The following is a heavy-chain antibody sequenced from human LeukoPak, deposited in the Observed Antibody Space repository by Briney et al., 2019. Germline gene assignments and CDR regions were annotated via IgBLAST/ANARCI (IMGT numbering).Heavy chain of an antibody. V-gene: IGHV5-51*01. D-gene: IGHD6-19*01. Sequence: GESLKISCKGSGYTFTNYWIGWVRQMPGKGLECMGIIYPGDSDTRYSPSFQGRVTISADKSISTAYLQWSSLKASDTAMYYCVRTDTSGWYYFDYWGQGTLVTVSS. CDR1: GYTFTNYW. CDR3: VRTDTSGWYYFDY. CDR2: IYPGDSDT. J-gene: IGHJ4*02.